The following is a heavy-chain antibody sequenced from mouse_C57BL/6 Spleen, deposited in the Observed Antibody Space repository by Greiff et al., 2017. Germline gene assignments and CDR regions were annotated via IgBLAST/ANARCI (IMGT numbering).Heavy chain of an antibody. V-gene: IGHV1-76*01. CDR2: IYPGSGNT. CDR3: ARSEVSNYLYYAMDY. D-gene: IGHD2-5*01. J-gene: IGHJ4*01. CDR1: GYTFTDYY. Sequence: QVQLKQSGAELVRPGASVKLSCKASGYTFTDYYINWVKQRPGQGLEWIARIYPGSGNTYYNEKFKGKATLTAEKSSSTAYMQLSSLTSEDSAVYFCARSEVSNYLYYAMDYWGQGTSVTVSS.